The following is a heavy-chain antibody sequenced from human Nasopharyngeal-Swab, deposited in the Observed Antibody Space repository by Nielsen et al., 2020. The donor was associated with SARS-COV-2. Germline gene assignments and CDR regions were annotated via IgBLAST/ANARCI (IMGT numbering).Heavy chain of an antibody. J-gene: IGHJ6*02. V-gene: IGHV3-72*01. CDR1: GFTFSAHY. Sequence: SLSLTCAASGFTFSAHYMDRVPLAPAQGLEWVGSTRNKDNGYTTEYAASVKGRFTISRDDSKNSLYLQMSSLRTEDTALYYCARDLSSIWTSGLGVWGQGTTVIVSS. CDR3: ARDLSSIWTSGLGV. D-gene: IGHD6-13*01. CDR2: TRNKDNGYTT.